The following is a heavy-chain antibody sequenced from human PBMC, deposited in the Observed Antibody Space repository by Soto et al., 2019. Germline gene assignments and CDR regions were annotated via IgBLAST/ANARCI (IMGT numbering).Heavy chain of an antibody. CDR1: GGSISSSSYY. CDR3: AGHLGYCSGGSCYQPWENYYYYGMDV. CDR2: IYYSGST. J-gene: IGHJ6*02. Sequence: XGTLTLTCTVSGGSISSSSYYGGWIRQPPGKGLEWIGSIYYSGSTYYNPSLKSRVTISVDTSKNQFSLKLSSVTAADTAVYYCAGHLGYCSGGSCYQPWENYYYYGMDVWGQGTTVTVSS. D-gene: IGHD2-15*01. V-gene: IGHV4-39*01.